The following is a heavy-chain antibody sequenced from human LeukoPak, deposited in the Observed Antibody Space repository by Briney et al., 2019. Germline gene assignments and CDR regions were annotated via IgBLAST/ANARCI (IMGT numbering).Heavy chain of an antibody. V-gene: IGHV4-59*01. CDR1: GGSISSYY. J-gene: IGHJ3*02. CDR2: IYYSVST. CDR3: ARQGGFDAFDI. D-gene: IGHD2-15*01. Sequence: SETLSLTCTVSGGSISSYYWSWIRQPPGKGLEWIGYIYYSVSTNYNPSLKSRVTISVDTSKNQFSLKLSSVTAADTAVYYCARQGGFDAFDIWGQGTMVTVSS.